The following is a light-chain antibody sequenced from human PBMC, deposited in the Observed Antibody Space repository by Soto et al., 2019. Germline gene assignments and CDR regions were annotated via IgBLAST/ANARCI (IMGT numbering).Light chain of an antibody. V-gene: IGKV1-5*01. J-gene: IGKJ1*01. CDR3: QQSSSYPWT. Sequence: DSQMTQSPSTLSASVGDRVTITCRASQTIFNWLAWYQRKPGRAPNLLIYDASSLQIGVPSTFSGSGSGTEFTLTICSLQPSEFATYYCQQSSSYPWTFGQGTKVEI. CDR1: QTIFNW. CDR2: DAS.